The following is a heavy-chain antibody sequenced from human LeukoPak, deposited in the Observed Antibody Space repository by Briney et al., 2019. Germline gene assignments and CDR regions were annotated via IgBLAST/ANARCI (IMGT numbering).Heavy chain of an antibody. V-gene: IGHV4-59*01. D-gene: IGHD3-3*01. J-gene: IGHJ5*02. CDR3: ARDVQGITTFGVSPAGGFEP. Sequence: SETLSPTCTVSGASISSNIWSWIRQPPGKGLEWIGYIYYGGNTNYNPSLQSRVTISVDTFNNQFSLQLESVTAADTALYYCARDVQGITTFGVSPAGGFEPWGQGPLVIVSS. CDR1: GASISSNI. CDR2: IYYGGNT.